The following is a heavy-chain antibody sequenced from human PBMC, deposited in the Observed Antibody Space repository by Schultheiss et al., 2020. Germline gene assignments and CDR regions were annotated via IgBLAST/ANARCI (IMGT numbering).Heavy chain of an antibody. D-gene: IGHD2-2*02. CDR3: ARELVVSAAIQGWFDP. CDR1: GGSFSGYY. CDR2: IYSSGST. V-gene: IGHV4-4*07. J-gene: IGHJ5*02. Sequence: SETLSLTCAVYGGSFSGYYWSRIRQPAGKGLEWIGRIYSSGSTYYNPSLKSRVTISVDTSKNQFSLKLSSVTAADTAVYYCARELVVSAAIQGWFDPWGQGTLVTVSS.